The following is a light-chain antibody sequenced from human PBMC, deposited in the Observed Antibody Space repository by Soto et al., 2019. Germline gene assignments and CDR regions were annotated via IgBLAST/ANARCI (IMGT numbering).Light chain of an antibody. V-gene: IGKV3-20*01. CDR2: GAS. Sequence: EIVMTQSPATLSVSPGERATLSCRASQSVGSNLAWFQQKPGQAPRLLISGASTRATGIPDRFSGSGSGTDFTLTISGLEPEDFAVYYCQQYGSSLTWTFGQGTKVDI. CDR3: QQYGSSLTWT. CDR1: QSVGSN. J-gene: IGKJ1*01.